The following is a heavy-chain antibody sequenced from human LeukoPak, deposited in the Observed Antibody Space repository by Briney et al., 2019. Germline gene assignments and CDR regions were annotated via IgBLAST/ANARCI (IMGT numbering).Heavy chain of an antibody. Sequence: PSGTLSLTCAVSGGSISSSNWWSWVRQPPGKGLEWIGEIYHSGSTNYNPSLKSRVTISVDKSKNQFSLKLSSVTAADTAVYYCARLLLRYPYSSSSHYFDYWGQGTLVTVSS. D-gene: IGHD6-6*01. CDR1: GGSISSSNW. J-gene: IGHJ4*02. CDR2: IYHSGST. V-gene: IGHV4-4*02. CDR3: ARLLLRYPYSSSSHYFDY.